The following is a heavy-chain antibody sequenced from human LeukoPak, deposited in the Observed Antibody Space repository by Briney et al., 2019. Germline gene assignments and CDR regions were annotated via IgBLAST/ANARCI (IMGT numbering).Heavy chain of an antibody. J-gene: IGHJ3*02. Sequence: GGSLRLSCAASGFTFSSYAMHWVRQAPGKGLEYVSAISSNGGSTYYANSVKGRFTISRDNSKNTLYLQMGSLRAEDMAVYYCARGSISGDAAFDNWDQGTMVTGSS. V-gene: IGHV3-64*01. CDR1: GFTFSSYA. CDR2: ISSNGGST. CDR3: ARGSISGDAAFDN. D-gene: IGHD4-17*01.